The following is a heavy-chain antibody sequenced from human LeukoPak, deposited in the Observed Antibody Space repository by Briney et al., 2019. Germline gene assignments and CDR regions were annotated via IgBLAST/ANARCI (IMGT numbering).Heavy chain of an antibody. CDR3: ARRGRGVASGYDY. D-gene: IGHD3-3*01. V-gene: IGHV1-8*03. Sequence: ASVKVSCKASGYTFTSDDINWVRQATGQGLEWMGWMNPNSGDTGYAQKFQDRVTFTRDTSISTAYMELSSLRSDDTAVYYCARRGRGVASGYDYWGQGTLVTVSS. CDR2: MNPNSGDT. J-gene: IGHJ4*02. CDR1: GYTFTSDD.